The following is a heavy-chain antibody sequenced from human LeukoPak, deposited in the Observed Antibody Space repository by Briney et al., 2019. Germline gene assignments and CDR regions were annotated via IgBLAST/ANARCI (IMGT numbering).Heavy chain of an antibody. CDR1: GGSISSGGYY. V-gene: IGHV4-31*03. D-gene: IGHD4-17*01. CDR2: IYYSGST. CDR3: ARAASGDYFDY. J-gene: IGHJ4*02. Sequence: PSETLSLTCTVSGGSISSGGYYWSWLRQHPGKGLEWIGYIYYSGSTYYNPSLKSRVTISVDTSKNQFSLKLSSVTAADTAVYYCARAASGDYFDYWGQGTLVTVSS.